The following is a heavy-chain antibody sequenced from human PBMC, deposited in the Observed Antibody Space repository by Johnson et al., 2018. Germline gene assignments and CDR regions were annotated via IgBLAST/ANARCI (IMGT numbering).Heavy chain of an antibody. V-gene: IGHV5-51*03. Sequence: VQLVQSGAEVKKSGESLKISCQGSGYSFINFWIGWVRQVPGKGLEWMGIIYPGDSDTTYSPSFQGQVTISADKSITTAYLQWSSLKASDPAIYYCAREGSSGWSGYFEYWGQGTLVSVSS. CDR2: IYPGDSDT. CDR3: AREGSSGWSGYFEY. J-gene: IGHJ4*02. CDR1: GYSFINFW. D-gene: IGHD3-22*01.